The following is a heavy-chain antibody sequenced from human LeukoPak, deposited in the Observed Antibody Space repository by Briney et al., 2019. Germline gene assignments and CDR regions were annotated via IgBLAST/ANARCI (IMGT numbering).Heavy chain of an antibody. Sequence: GGSLRLSCADSGFRFSRHWMHWVRQAPGKGLEWVANINEDGSVKNYVDSVRGRFTISRDNAKNSLYLEMNSLRAEDTAVYYCMAESSSPWEGYWGQGTLVIVSS. D-gene: IGHD6-6*01. CDR3: MAESSSPWEGY. V-gene: IGHV3-7*01. CDR2: INEDGSVK. J-gene: IGHJ4*02. CDR1: GFRFSRHW.